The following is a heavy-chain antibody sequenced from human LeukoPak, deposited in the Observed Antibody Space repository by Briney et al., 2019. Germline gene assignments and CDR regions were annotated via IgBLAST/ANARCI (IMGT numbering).Heavy chain of an antibody. CDR2: IYYSGST. D-gene: IGHD3-22*01. J-gene: IGHJ6*03. V-gene: IGHV4-61*08. Sequence: SETLSLTCTVSGGSISSGGYSWSWIRQPPGKGLEWIGYIYYSGSTYYNPSLKSRVTISVDTSKNQFSLKLSSVTAADTAVYYCARVRNYYDSSGSYYVHYYYYMDVWGKGTTATISS. CDR1: GGSISSGGYS. CDR3: ARVRNYYDSSGSYYVHYYYYMDV.